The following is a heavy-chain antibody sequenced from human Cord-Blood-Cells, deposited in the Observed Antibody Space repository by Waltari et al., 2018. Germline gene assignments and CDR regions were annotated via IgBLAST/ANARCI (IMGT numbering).Heavy chain of an antibody. V-gene: IGHV4-39*01. J-gene: IGHJ4*02. CDR3: ASTASSSRYY. CDR1: GGSISSSSYY. D-gene: IGHD6-13*01. CDR2: IYYSGST. Sequence: QLQLQESGPGLVKPSETLSLTCTVSGGSISSSSYYWGWIRQPPGKGLEWIGSIYYSGSTYYNPPHTSRVTISVDTSKNQFSLKLSSVTAADTAVYYCASTASSSRYYWGQGTLVTVSS.